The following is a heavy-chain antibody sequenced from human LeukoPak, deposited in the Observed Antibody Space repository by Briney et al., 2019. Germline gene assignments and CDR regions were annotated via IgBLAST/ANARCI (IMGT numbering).Heavy chain of an antibody. CDR2: MNPNSGNT. D-gene: IGHD5-18*01. V-gene: IGHV1-8*01. CDR3: ARAVDTAMVDACDI. J-gene: IGHJ3*02. Sequence: ASVKVSCKASGYTFTSYDINWVRQATGQGLEWMGWMNPNSGNTGYAQKFQGRVTMTRNTSISTAYMELSSLRSEDTAVYYCARAVDTAMVDACDIWGQGTMVTVSS. CDR1: GYTFTSYD.